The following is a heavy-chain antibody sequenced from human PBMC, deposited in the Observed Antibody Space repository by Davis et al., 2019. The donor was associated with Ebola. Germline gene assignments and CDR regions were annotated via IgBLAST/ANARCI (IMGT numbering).Heavy chain of an antibody. D-gene: IGHD3-16*01. Sequence: GGSLRLSCATSRFTFSAYGMHWVRQTPDKGLQWVAVIWYDGGDIKYADNVKGRFTISRDNSKNTLYLQMGSLRAEDMAVYYCARVGDYKDWYFDLWGRGTLVTVSS. V-gene: IGHV3-33*01. J-gene: IGHJ2*01. CDR2: IWYDGGDI. CDR1: RFTFSAYG. CDR3: ARVGDYKDWYFDL.